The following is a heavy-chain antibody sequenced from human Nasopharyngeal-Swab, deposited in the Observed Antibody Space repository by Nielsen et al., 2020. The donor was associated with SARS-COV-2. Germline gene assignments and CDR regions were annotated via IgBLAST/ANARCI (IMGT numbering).Heavy chain of an antibody. J-gene: IGHJ4*02. V-gene: IGHV5-51*01. CDR1: GYTFSNYW. Sequence: GESLKISCQGSGYTFSNYWIGWVRQMPGKGLEWMGVIYPGDSDTRYNPSLQRQVTISVVKSISTAYLQWNSLQVSDSAIYYCARGYSSGWYDYWGQGALVTVSS. CDR2: IYPGDSDT. D-gene: IGHD6-19*01. CDR3: ARGYSSGWYDY.